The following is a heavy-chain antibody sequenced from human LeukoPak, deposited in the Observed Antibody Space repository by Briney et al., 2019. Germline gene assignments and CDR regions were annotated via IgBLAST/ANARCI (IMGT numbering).Heavy chain of an antibody. CDR3: AREGYSSGWSYNWFDP. CDR1: GFTVSSNY. J-gene: IGHJ5*02. D-gene: IGHD6-19*01. Sequence: GGSLRLSCAASGFTVSSNYMSWVRQAPGKGLEWVSVIYSGGSTYYADSVKGRFTISRDNSKNTLYLQMNSLRAEDTAVYYCAREGYSSGWSYNWFDPWGQGTLVTVSS. V-gene: IGHV3-66*01. CDR2: IYSGGST.